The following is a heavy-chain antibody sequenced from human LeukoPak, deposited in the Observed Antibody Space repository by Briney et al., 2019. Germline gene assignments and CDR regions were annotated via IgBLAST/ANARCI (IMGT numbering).Heavy chain of an antibody. Sequence: ASVKVSCKASGYTFTKYDINWVRQATGQGLEWMGWMNSNSGNTGYAQKFQGRVTMTRNTSISTAYMELSSLTSEDTAVYYCARGESETWLQYPSECWGQGTLVTVSS. CDR1: GYTFTKYD. V-gene: IGHV1-8*01. CDR3: ARGESETWLQYPSEC. J-gene: IGHJ4*02. D-gene: IGHD5-24*01. CDR2: MNSNSGNT.